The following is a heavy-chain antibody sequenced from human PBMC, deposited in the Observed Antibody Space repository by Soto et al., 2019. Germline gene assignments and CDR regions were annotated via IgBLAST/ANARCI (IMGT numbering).Heavy chain of an antibody. J-gene: IGHJ4*02. CDR2: MNPNSGNT. CDR1: GYTFTSYD. D-gene: IGHD3-9*01. CDR3: ARGRRRWDLVSRYFDWFRALDY. V-gene: IGHV1-8*01. Sequence: ASVKVSCKASGYTFTSYDINWVRQATGQGLEWMGWMNPNSGNTGYAQKFQGRVTMTRNTSISTAYMELSSLRSEDTAVYYCARGRRRWDLVSRYFDWFRALDYWGQGTLVTVSS.